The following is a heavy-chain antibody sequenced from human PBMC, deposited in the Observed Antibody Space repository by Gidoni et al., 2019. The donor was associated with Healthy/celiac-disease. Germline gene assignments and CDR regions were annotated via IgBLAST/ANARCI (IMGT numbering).Heavy chain of an antibody. J-gene: IGHJ6*03. CDR1: GGSISSCSYY. Sequence: QLQLQESGPGLVKPSETLSLTCTVSGGSISSCSYYWGWIGQPPGKGLEWIGSIYYRGSTYYNPSLKSRVTISVDTSKSQFSLKLSSVTAADTAVYYCARLDIVVVPAAMRGPYYYYYMDVWGKGTTVTVSS. V-gene: IGHV4-39*01. D-gene: IGHD2-2*03. CDR3: ARLDIVVVPAAMRGPYYYYYMDV. CDR2: IYYRGST.